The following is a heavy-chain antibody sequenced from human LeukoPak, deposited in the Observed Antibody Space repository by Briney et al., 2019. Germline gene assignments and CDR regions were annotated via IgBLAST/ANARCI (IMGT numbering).Heavy chain of an antibody. CDR1: GGSFSGYY. CDR2: IYYSGST. V-gene: IGHV4-59*01. D-gene: IGHD3-9*01. Sequence: SETLSLTCAVYGGSFSGYYWSWIRQPPGKGLEWIGYIYYSGSTNYNPSLKSRVTISVDTSKNQFSLKLSSVTAADTAVYYCARVDYDILTGYYRFDYWGQGTLVTVSS. CDR3: ARVDYDILTGYYRFDY. J-gene: IGHJ4*02.